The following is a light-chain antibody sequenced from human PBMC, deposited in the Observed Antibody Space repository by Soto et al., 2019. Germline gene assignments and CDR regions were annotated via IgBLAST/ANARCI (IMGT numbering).Light chain of an antibody. Sequence: QSALTQPASVSGSPGQSITISCTGTRNDVGHDNYVSWYQQFPGKVPKLIFYDVSNRPSGVSNRFSGSKSGNTASLTISGLQADDEADYYCSSYTSSGTYVFGTGTKVTVL. J-gene: IGLJ1*01. V-gene: IGLV2-14*03. CDR3: SSYTSSGTYV. CDR2: DVS. CDR1: RNDVGHDNY.